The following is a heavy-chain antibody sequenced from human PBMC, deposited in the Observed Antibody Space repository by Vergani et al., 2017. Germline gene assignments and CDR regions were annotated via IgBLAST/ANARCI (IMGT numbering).Heavy chain of an antibody. CDR1: GGSISSYY. V-gene: IGHV4-59*01. D-gene: IGHD4-23*01. CDR3: ARVIATCYDYGGWFDP. CDR2: IYYSGST. J-gene: IGHJ5*02. Sequence: QVQLQESGPGLVKPSETLSLTCTVSGGSISSYYWSWIRQPPGKGLEWIGYIYYSGSTNYNPSLKSRVTISVDTSKNQFSLKLSSVTAADTAVYYCARVIATCYDYGGWFDPWGQGTLVTVSS.